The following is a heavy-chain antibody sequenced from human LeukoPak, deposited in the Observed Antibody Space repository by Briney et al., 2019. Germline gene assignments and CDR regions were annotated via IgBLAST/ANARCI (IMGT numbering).Heavy chain of an antibody. D-gene: IGHD6-13*01. Sequence: GGSLRLSCAASGLTFSSYAMSWVRQAPGKGLEWVSAISGSGGSTYYADSVKGRFTISRDNFKNTLYLQMNSLRAEDTAVYYCARERGAVAVANLFDPWGQGTLVTVSS. CDR1: GLTFSSYA. CDR3: ARERGAVAVANLFDP. V-gene: IGHV3-23*01. CDR2: ISGSGGST. J-gene: IGHJ5*02.